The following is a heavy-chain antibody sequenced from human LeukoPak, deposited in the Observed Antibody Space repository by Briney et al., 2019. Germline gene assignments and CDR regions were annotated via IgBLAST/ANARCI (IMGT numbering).Heavy chain of an antibody. CDR3: ARDYYGSGSGGLDP. V-gene: IGHV3-30*04. J-gene: IGHJ5*02. Sequence: GGSLRLSCAASGFTFSSYAMHWVRQAPGKGLEWVAVISYDGSNKYYADSVKGRFTISRDNSKNTLYLQMNSLRAEDTAVYYCARDYYGSGSGGLDPWGQGTLVTVSS. CDR2: ISYDGSNK. D-gene: IGHD3-10*01. CDR1: GFTFSSYA.